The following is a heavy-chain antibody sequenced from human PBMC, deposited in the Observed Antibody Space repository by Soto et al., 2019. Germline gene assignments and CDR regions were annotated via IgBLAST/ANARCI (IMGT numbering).Heavy chain of an antibody. J-gene: IGHJ4*02. CDR1: GGTFSSYA. D-gene: IGHD1-26*01. V-gene: IGHV1-69*13. CDR2: IIPIFGTA. CDR3: ASQIGRAYYFDY. Sequence: ASVKVSCKASGGTFSSYAISWVRQAPGQGLEWMGGIIPIFGTANYAQKFQGRVTITADESTSTAYMELSSLRSEDTAVYYSASQIGRAYYFDYWGQGTLVTVSS.